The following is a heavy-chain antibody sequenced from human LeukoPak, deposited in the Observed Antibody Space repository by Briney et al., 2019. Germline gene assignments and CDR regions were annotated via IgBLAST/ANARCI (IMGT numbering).Heavy chain of an antibody. CDR2: IYYSGST. J-gene: IGHJ6*03. CDR1: GGSINTYY. V-gene: IGHV4-59*01. Sequence: SETLSLTCTVSGGSINTYYWSWIRQPPGKGLEWIGYIYYSGSTNYNPSLKSRVTLSMDTSKNQFSLRLSSVTAADTAVYYCARAHMITSYYYYYYMDVWGKGTTVTVSS. CDR3: ARAHMITSYYYYYYMDV. D-gene: IGHD3-16*01.